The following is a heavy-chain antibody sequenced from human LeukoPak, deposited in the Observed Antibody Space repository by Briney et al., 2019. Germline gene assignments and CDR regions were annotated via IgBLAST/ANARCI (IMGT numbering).Heavy chain of an antibody. J-gene: IGHJ3*02. V-gene: IGHV3-7*05. Sequence: GGSLRLSCAASGFTFSRFWMNWVRQAPGRGLGWVANIDQSGGRNNYVDSVKGRFTISRDNAKNSLFLEMSSLRADDTAVYFCARDVEGGTFDIWGKGTTVTVSS. D-gene: IGHD3-16*01. CDR3: ARDVEGGTFDI. CDR2: IDQSGGRN. CDR1: GFTFSRFW.